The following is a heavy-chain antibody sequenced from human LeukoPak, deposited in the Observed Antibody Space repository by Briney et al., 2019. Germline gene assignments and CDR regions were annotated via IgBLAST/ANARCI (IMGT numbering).Heavy chain of an antibody. V-gene: IGHV3-53*04. J-gene: IGHJ4*02. CDR1: GFTVSSNY. CDR3: ARGGRYDGSGSEDLDY. Sequence: PGGSLRLSCAASGFTVSSNYMSWVRQAPGKGLEWVSVIYSGGSTYYADSVKGRFTISRHNSKNTLYLQMNSLRAEDTAVYYCARGGRYDGSGSEDLDYRGQGTLVTVSS. D-gene: IGHD3-10*01. CDR2: IYSGGST.